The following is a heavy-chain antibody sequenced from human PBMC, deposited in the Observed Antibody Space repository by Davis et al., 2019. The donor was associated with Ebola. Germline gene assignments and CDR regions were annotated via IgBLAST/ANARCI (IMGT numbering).Heavy chain of an antibody. CDR3: AKVSGNYAY. CDR1: GFTFSSYG. Sequence: GESLRISCAASGFTFSSYGMHCVRQAPGKGLEWVAVISYDGSNKYYADSVKGRFTISSDNSKNTLYLQMNSLRAEDTAVYYCAKVSGNYAYWGPGTLVTVSS. V-gene: IGHV3-30*18. D-gene: IGHD1-26*01. CDR2: ISYDGSNK. J-gene: IGHJ4*02.